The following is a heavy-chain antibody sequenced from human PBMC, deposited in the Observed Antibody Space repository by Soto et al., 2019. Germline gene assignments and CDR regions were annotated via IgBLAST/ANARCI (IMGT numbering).Heavy chain of an antibody. Sequence: GGSLRLSCEASRFTFNDYPMAWVRQAPGKGLEWVSGISGSAGFTSYAESVKGRFTISRDNSKNTLYLQMNSLRAEDTAVYYCAKANAWYYFHYWGPGTLVTVSS. J-gene: IGHJ4*02. D-gene: IGHD2-8*01. CDR3: AKANAWYYFHY. CDR1: RFTFNDYP. CDR2: ISGSAGFT. V-gene: IGHV3-23*01.